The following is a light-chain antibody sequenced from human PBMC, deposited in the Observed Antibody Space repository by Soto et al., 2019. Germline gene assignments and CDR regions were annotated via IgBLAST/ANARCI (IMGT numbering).Light chain of an antibody. CDR2: GAS. CDR3: KQYGSSPLT. Sequence: EIVLTQSPGTLSLSPGERATLSCRASQTVSSIYLAWYQQRPGQAPRLLIYGASIRATGIPDRFSGSGSGTDFTLTISRLEPEDFAVYYCKQYGSSPLTFGGGNTVEIK. CDR1: QTVSSIY. V-gene: IGKV3-20*01. J-gene: IGKJ4*01.